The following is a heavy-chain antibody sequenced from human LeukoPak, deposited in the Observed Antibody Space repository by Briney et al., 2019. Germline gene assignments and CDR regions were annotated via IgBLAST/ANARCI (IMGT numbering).Heavy chain of an antibody. CDR3: AKSPGHCSGGSCYSSGYFQH. J-gene: IGHJ1*01. V-gene: IGHV3-30*18. CDR1: GFTFSSYG. CDR2: ISYDGSNK. Sequence: GRSLRLSCAASGFTFSSYGMHWGRQAPGKGLEWVAVISYDGSNKYYADSVKGRFTISRDNSKNTLYLQMNSLRAEDTAVYYCAKSPGHCSGGSCYSSGYFQHWGQGTLVTVSS. D-gene: IGHD2-15*01.